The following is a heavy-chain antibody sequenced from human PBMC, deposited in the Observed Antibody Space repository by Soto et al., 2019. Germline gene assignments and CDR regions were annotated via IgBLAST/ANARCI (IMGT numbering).Heavy chain of an antibody. V-gene: IGHV4-34*01. D-gene: IGHD2-8*01. CDR3: ARRYCTNGVCYKGPWFDP. CDR1: GGSFSGYY. J-gene: IGHJ5*02. Sequence: SETLSLTCAVYGGSFSGYYWSWIRQPPGKGLEWIGEINHSGSTNYNPSLKSRVTISVDTSKNQFSLKLSSVTAADTAVYYCARRYCTNGVCYKGPWFDPWGKGTLGTVSS. CDR2: INHSGST.